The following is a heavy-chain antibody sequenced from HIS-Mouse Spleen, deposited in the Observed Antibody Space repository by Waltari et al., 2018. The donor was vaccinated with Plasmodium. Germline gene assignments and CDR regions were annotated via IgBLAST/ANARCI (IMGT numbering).Heavy chain of an antibody. V-gene: IGHV3-30*18. J-gene: IGHJ4*02. D-gene: IGHD6-13*01. Sequence: QVQLLESGGGVVQPGRSLRLACAAPGFTFRRYGMHWVRQAPGKGLELVAVISYDGSNKYYADSVKGRFTISRDNSKNTLYLQMNSLRAEDTAVYYCAKDRRSSSWYVDYWGQGTLVTVSS. CDR1: GFTFRRYG. CDR2: ISYDGSNK. CDR3: AKDRRSSSWYVDY.